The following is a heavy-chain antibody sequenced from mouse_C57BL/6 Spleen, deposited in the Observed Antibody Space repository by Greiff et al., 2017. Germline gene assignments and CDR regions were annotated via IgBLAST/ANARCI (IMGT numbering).Heavy chain of an antibody. J-gene: IGHJ4*01. CDR3: AGGLRREDYAMDY. V-gene: IGHV2-6*03. CDR1: GFSLTSYG. Sequence: VQLVESGPGLVAPSQSLSITCTVSGFSLTSYGVHWVRQPPGKGLEWLVVIWSDGSTTYNSALKSRLSISKDNSKSQVFLKMNSHQTDDTAMYYCAGGLRREDYAMDYWGQGTSVTVSS. CDR2: IWSDGST. D-gene: IGHD2-4*01.